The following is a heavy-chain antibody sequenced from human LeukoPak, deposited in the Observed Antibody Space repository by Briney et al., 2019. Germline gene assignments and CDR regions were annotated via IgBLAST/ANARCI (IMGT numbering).Heavy chain of an antibody. Sequence: GRSLRLSCAASGFTFSSYGMHWVRQAPGKGLEWVAVISYDGSNKYYADSVKGRFTISRDNSKNTLYLQMNSLRAEDTAVYYCARAGGSSGPNNWFDPWGQGTLVTVSS. CDR1: GFTFSSYG. CDR2: ISYDGSNK. J-gene: IGHJ5*02. D-gene: IGHD1-26*01. CDR3: ARAGGSSGPNNWFDP. V-gene: IGHV3-30*03.